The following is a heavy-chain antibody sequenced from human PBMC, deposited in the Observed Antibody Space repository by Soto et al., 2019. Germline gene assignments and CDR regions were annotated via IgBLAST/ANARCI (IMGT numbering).Heavy chain of an antibody. CDR2: ISWNSGSI. Sequence: GGSLRLSCAASGFTFDDYAMHWVRQAPGKGLEWVSGISWNSGSIGYADSVKGRFTISRDNAKNSLYLQMNSLGAEDTAVYWCARGIRNYYGVDVWGQGTTVTVSS. V-gene: IGHV3-9*01. J-gene: IGHJ6*02. CDR3: ARGIRNYYGVDV. CDR1: GFTFDDYA.